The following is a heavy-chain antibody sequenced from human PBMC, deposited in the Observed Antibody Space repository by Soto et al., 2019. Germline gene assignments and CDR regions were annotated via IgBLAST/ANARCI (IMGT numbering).Heavy chain of an antibody. CDR3: AKDTAYYDFWSGYYPL. CDR2: ICYDGSNK. V-gene: IGHV3-33*06. J-gene: IGHJ4*02. D-gene: IGHD3-3*01. CDR1: GFTFSSYG. Sequence: GSLRLSCAASGFTFSSYGMHWVRQAPGKGLEWVAVICYDGSNKYYADSVKGRFTISRDNSKNTLYLQMNSLRAEDTAVYYCAKDTAYYDFWSGYYPLWGQGTLVTVSS.